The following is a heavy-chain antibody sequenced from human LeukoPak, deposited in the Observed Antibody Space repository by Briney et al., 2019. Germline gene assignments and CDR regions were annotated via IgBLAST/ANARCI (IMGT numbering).Heavy chain of an antibody. V-gene: IGHV3-7*03. CDR2: INQRGSEK. CDR1: GFTFSNYW. D-gene: IGHD2-2*01. CDR3: ARLVVPPGNRGWYYEY. J-gene: IGHJ4*02. Sequence: PGGSLRLSCAASGFTFSNYWMSWVRQGPGEGLEWVANINQRGSEKYYVDSVKGRFTISRDNAKNSLDLQMSSLRVEDTAIYYCARLVVPPGNRGWYYEYWGQGTLVTVSS.